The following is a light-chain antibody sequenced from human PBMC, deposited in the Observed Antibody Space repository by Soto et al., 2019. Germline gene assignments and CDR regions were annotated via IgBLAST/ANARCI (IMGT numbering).Light chain of an antibody. Sequence: IQLTQSPSSLSESAVNRVTITFLASQGISNFLAWYQQKPGKAPKLLIYAASTLQSGVPSRFSGSGSGTDFTLTISSLRPEDFATYYCQQLESYPSTCGGGTKVDIK. V-gene: IGKV1-9*01. CDR3: QQLESYPST. J-gene: IGKJ4*01. CDR1: QGISNF. CDR2: AAS.